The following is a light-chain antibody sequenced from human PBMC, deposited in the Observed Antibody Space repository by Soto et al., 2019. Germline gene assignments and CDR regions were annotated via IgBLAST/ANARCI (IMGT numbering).Light chain of an antibody. J-gene: IGKJ4*01. CDR1: QSVSSN. V-gene: IGKV3-15*01. Sequence: ETVMTQSPATLSVSPGERATLSCRASQSVSSNLAWYQQRPGQAPSLLIYGASTRAAGIPARFSGSGSGTEFTLTISSLQSEDFAVYYCQTYNNWPLTFGGGTKVDIK. CDR3: QTYNNWPLT. CDR2: GAS.